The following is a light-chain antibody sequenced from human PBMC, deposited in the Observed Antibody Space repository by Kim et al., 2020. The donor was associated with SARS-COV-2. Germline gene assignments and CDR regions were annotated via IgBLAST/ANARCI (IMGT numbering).Light chain of an antibody. CDR2: EVS. CDR3: SSYAGSNNRV. Sequence: GQSVATSCTGTSSDVGGYNYVSWYQQHPGKAPKLMIYEVSKRPSGVPDRFSGSKSGNTASLTVSGLQAEDEADYYCSSYAGSNNRVFGGGTKLTVL. CDR1: SSDVGGYNY. J-gene: IGLJ3*02. V-gene: IGLV2-8*01.